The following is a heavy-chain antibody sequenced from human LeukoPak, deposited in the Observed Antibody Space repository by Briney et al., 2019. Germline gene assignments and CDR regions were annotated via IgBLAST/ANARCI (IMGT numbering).Heavy chain of an antibody. J-gene: IGHJ4*02. CDR3: TREGATVTTWSY. CDR2: IRSKAYGGTT. V-gene: IGHV3-49*04. D-gene: IGHD4-17*01. CDR1: GFTFGDYA. Sequence: SGGSLRLSCTASGFTFGDYAMSWVRQAPGKGLEWVGFIRSKAYGGTTEYAASVKGRFTISRDDSKSIAYLQTNSLKTEDTAVYYCTREGATVTTWSYWGQGTLVTVSS.